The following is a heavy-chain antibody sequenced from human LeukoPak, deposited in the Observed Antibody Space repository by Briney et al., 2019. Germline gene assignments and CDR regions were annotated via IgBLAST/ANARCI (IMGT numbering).Heavy chain of an antibody. CDR3: ARGQGTVTTH. Sequence: SETLSLTCTVSGGSISSYYWSWIRQPPGKGLEWIGYIYYSGSTNYNPSLKSRVTISVDASKNQFSLKLSSVTAADTAVYYCARGQGTVTTHWGQGTLVTVSS. D-gene: IGHD4-17*01. CDR1: GGSISSYY. J-gene: IGHJ4*02. CDR2: IYYSGST. V-gene: IGHV4-59*12.